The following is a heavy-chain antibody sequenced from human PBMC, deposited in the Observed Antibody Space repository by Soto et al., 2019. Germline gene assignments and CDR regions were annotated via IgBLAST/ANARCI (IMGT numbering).Heavy chain of an antibody. D-gene: IGHD2-15*01. CDR1: GYGCSIHW. CDR2: IYPGNSNT. Sequence: PXDSLKVSCKCSGYGCSIHWFALLLQMPGKGLEWVGIIYPGNSNTMYSPSFQGQVTISADTALSTTYLQWDTLKPSDTAIYFCASDSHCDGGNCPMGGFDIWGQGTMVTVSS. CDR3: ASDSHCDGGNCPMGGFDI. J-gene: IGHJ3*02. V-gene: IGHV5-51*01.